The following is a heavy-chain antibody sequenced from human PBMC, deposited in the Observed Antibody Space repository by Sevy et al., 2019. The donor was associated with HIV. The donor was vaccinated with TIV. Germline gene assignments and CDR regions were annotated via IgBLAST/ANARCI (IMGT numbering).Heavy chain of an antibody. D-gene: IGHD3-22*01. J-gene: IGHJ4*02. V-gene: IGHV3-23*01. CDR3: AKEGQGEYYDSSGSFDY. CDR2: ISGSGSFT. Sequence: GGSLRLSCAASGFTFSSYGMHWVRQAPGKGLEWVSSISGSGSFTYYADSVKGHFTISRDNSKNTLYLQMTSLRAEDTAVYYCAKEGQGEYYDSSGSFDYWGQGTLVTVSS. CDR1: GFTFSSYG.